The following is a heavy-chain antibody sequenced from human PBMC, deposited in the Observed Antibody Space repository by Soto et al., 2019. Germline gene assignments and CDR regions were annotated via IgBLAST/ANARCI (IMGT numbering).Heavy chain of an antibody. J-gene: IGHJ4*02. CDR2: ISGGSGDST. CDR3: AKNQPSWATRAAFDY. CDR1: GLTFSNNA. D-gene: IGHD2-2*01. Sequence: EAQLLESGGGLVQPGGSLRPSCAASGLTFSNNAINWVRKPPGKGLEWVSGISGGSGDSTFYADSVKGRFTIPRDNSKNTLHLQMNRLRTEDTAVYYCAKNQPSWATRAAFDYWGQGTLVTVSS. V-gene: IGHV3-23*01.